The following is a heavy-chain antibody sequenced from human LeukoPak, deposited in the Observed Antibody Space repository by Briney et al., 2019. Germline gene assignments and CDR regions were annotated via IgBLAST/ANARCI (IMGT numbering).Heavy chain of an antibody. J-gene: IGHJ4*02. CDR2: INRSGST. V-gene: IGHV4-34*01. CDR3: ARTRYYYNSRSYGAPYYFDY. CDR1: GASFSDYY. Sequence: PSETLSLTCVVYGASFSDYYWTWIRQPPGKGLEWIGEINRSGSTNYNPSLKSRVTISVDTSKNQFSLKLSSVTAADTAVYYCARTRYYYNSRSYGAPYYFDYWGQGTLVTVSS. D-gene: IGHD3-10*01.